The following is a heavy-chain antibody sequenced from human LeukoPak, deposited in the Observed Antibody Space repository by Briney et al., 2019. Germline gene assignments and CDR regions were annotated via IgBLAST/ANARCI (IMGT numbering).Heavy chain of an antibody. CDR3: ATQRMTIFGVVIRYGMDV. CDR2: INPNSGGT. J-gene: IGHJ6*02. V-gene: IGHV1-2*02. Sequence: ASVKVSCKASVYTFTGYYMHWVRQAPGQGLEWMGWINPNSGGTNYAQKFQGRVTMTRDTSISTAYMELSRLRSDDTAVYYCATQRMTIFGVVIRYGMDVWGQGTTVTVSS. D-gene: IGHD3-3*01. CDR1: VYTFTGYY.